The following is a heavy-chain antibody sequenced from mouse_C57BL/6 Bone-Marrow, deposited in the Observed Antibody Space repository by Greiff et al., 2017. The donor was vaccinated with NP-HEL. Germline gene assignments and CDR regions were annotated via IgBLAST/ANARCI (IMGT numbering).Heavy chain of an antibody. D-gene: IGHD1-1*01. V-gene: IGHV1-69*01. CDR2: IDPSDSYT. Sequence: QVQLQQPGAELVMPGASVKLSCKASGYTFTSYWMHWVKQRPGQGLEWIGEIDPSDSYTNYNQKFKGKSTLTVDKSSSPAYMQLSSLTSEDSAVYYCARMRSSPYYYDMDYWGQGTSVTVSS. CDR1: GYTFTSYW. CDR3: ARMRSSPYYYDMDY. J-gene: IGHJ4*01.